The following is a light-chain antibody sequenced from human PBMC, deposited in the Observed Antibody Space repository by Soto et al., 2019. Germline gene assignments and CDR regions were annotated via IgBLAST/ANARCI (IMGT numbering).Light chain of an antibody. CDR2: WAS. CDR1: QNVLYSSNHKNY. CDR3: QQYYDTPFT. Sequence: DIVMTQSPDSLAVSLGERATINCKSSQNVLYSSNHKNYLAWFQQKPGQPPKLLIYWASTRESGVPDRFSGSGSGTDFTLTISSLQAEDVAVYYCQQYYDTPFTFGPGTRVGI. V-gene: IGKV4-1*01. J-gene: IGKJ3*01.